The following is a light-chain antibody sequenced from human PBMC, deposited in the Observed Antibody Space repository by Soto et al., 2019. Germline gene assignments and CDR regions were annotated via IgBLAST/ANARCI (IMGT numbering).Light chain of an antibody. J-gene: IGKJ4*01. CDR2: TAS. CDR3: QHYYFNSGLT. V-gene: IGKV1-5*03. Sequence: DIQMTQSPSTLSASVGDRVTITCRASQSISSWLAWYQQRPGKAPNLLIHTASTLKSGVPSRFSGSGSGTEFTLTISSLQPDDFAAYYCQHYYFNSGLTFGGGTKVEI. CDR1: QSISSW.